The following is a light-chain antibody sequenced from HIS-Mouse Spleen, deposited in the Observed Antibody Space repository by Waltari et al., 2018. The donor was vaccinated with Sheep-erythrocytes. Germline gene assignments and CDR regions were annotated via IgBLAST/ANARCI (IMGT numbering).Light chain of an antibody. Sequence: QSALTQPRSVSGSPGQSVTISCTGTSSDVGGYNYVSWYQQHPGKAPKLMIYDVSNRPSRVPDRFAGSKSGNTASLTIAGLQAEDEADYYCCLYAGSYNHVFATGTKVTVL. J-gene: IGLJ1*01. CDR3: CLYAGSYNHV. V-gene: IGLV2-11*01. CDR1: SSDVGGYNY. CDR2: DVS.